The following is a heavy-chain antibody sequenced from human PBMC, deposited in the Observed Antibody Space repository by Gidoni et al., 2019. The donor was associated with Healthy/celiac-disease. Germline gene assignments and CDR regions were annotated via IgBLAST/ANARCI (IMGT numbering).Heavy chain of an antibody. J-gene: IGHJ4*02. V-gene: IGHV3-9*01. CDR3: AKESGYSYGLIDY. CDR1: GFTFDDYG. CDR2: ISWNSGSI. D-gene: IGHD5-18*01. Sequence: DVQLVESGGGLVQPGRYLRLPCAASGFTFDDYGLHWVRKAPGKRLEWVSGISWNSGSIGHADSVKGRFTISRDNAKNSLYLQMNSLSAEDTALYYCAKESGYSYGLIDYWGQGTLVTVSS.